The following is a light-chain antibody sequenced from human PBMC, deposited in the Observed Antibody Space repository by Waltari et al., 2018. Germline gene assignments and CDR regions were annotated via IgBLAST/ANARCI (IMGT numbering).Light chain of an antibody. CDR2: GAS. V-gene: IGKV3-15*01. Sequence: EIVMTQSPATLSVSPGERATLSCRASQSVSSSLAWYQQKAGQAPRLLLYGASTRATGISARFSGSGYGTDVTLTISSLQSEDFAVYYCQQYNDWWTFGPGTKVEIK. J-gene: IGKJ1*01. CDR3: QQYNDWWT. CDR1: QSVSSS.